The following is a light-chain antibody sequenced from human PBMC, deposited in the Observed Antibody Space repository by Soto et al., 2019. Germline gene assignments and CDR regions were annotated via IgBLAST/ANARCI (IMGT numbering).Light chain of an antibody. Sequence: QSVLTQPASVSGSPGQSITISCTGTSSDVGGYNYVSWYQQHPVKAPKLMIYDVTNRPSGVSDRFSGSKSGNTASLTISGPQVEDEAVYYCSSYTSGSPLYVFGTGTKLTVL. CDR1: SSDVGGYNY. CDR2: DVT. CDR3: SSYTSGSPLYV. J-gene: IGLJ1*01. V-gene: IGLV2-14*01.